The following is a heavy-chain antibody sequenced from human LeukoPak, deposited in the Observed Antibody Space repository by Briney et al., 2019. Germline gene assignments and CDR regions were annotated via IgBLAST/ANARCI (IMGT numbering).Heavy chain of an antibody. CDR1: GYTFTTYL. CDR3: ARDILTGYYEYYFDY. V-gene: IGHV1-2*02. Sequence: ASVKVSCKASGYTFTTYLIHWVRQAPGQGLEWMGWINPNSGGTNYAQKFQGRVTMTRDTSISTAYMELSRLRSDDTAVYYCARDILTGYYEYYFDYWGQGTLVTVSS. D-gene: IGHD3-9*01. CDR2: INPNSGGT. J-gene: IGHJ4*02.